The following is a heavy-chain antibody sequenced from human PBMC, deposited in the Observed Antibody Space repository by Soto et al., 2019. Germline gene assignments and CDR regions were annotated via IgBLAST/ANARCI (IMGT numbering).Heavy chain of an antibody. J-gene: IGHJ5*02. V-gene: IGHV1-18*01. CDR2: ISAYNGNT. Sequence: GASVKVSCKASGYTFTSYGISWVRQAPGQGLEWMGWISAYNGNTNYAQKLQGRVTMTTDTSTSTAYMELRSLRSDDTAVYYCARGDCSSTSCYVEVVWFDPWGQGTLVTVSS. D-gene: IGHD2-2*01. CDR1: GYTFTSYG. CDR3: ARGDCSSTSCYVEVVWFDP.